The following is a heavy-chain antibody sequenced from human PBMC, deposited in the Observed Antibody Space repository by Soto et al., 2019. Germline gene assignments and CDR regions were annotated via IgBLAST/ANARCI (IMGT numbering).Heavy chain of an antibody. J-gene: IGHJ5*02. CDR2: IYWDDDR. V-gene: IGHV2-5*02. Sequence: SGPTPVNPTQTLTLTCTFSGFSLSTSEEGKGWIRQPPTKCLVCLALIYWDDDRRYSPTLKTRLTINKDTSNNQVVLTLTNMDPVDTGIYYCAFRQYYYTSWDSGWFDPWGQGTLVTVSS. D-gene: IGHD2-2*01. CDR1: GFSLSTSEEG. CDR3: AFRQYYYTSWDSGWFDP.